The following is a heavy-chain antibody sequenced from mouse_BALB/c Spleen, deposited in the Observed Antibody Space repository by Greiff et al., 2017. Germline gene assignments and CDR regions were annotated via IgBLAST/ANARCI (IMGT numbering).Heavy chain of an antibody. V-gene: IGHV4-1*02. CDR1: GFDFSRYW. CDR3: ARRNWDCYAMDY. J-gene: IGHJ4*01. D-gene: IGHD4-1*01. Sequence: EVQGVESGGGLVQPGGSLKLSCAASGFDFSRYWMSWVRQAPGKGLEWIGEINPDSSTINYTPSLKDKFIISRDNAKNTLYLQMSKVRSEDTALYYCARRNWDCYAMDYWGQGTSVTVSS. CDR2: INPDSSTI.